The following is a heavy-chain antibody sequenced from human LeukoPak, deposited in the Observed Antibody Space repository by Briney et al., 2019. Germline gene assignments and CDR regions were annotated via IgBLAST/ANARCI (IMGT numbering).Heavy chain of an antibody. CDR2: INTGETT. CDR1: GFNLGRYA. J-gene: IGHJ4*02. V-gene: IGHV3-53*01. Sequence: GGSLRLSCAASGFNLGRYAMSWVRQAPGRGLEWVSCINTGETTFYADSVKGRFTISRDNGKNSLYLQMNSLRAEDTAVYYCARDYGGAAAADWGQGTLVTVSS. D-gene: IGHD6-13*01. CDR3: ARDYGGAAAAD.